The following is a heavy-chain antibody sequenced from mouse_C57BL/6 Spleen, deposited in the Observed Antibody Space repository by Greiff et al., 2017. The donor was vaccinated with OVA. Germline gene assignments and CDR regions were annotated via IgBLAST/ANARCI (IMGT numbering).Heavy chain of an antibody. CDR2: INPNNGGT. D-gene: IGHD2-3*01. Sequence: EVQLQQSGPELVKPGASVKISCKASGYTFTDYYMNWVKQSHGKSLEWIGDINPNNGGTSYNQKFKGKATLTVDKASSTAYMELRSLTSEDSAVYYCARSGYDGYLAWFAYWGQGTLVTVSA. V-gene: IGHV1-26*01. CDR1: GYTFTDYY. CDR3: ARSGYDGYLAWFAY. J-gene: IGHJ3*01.